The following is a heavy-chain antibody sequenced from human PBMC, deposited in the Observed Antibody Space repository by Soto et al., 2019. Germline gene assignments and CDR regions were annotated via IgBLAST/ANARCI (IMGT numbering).Heavy chain of an antibody. Sequence: ASVKVSCKASGYTFTSYGLNWVRRAPGQGLEWMGRIASHDGSTVSAQSFQGRLTLTRDTFTNTAYLELGALTSDDTGLYLCWRNDGDDSTNFWGQGTLVTVSS. J-gene: IGHJ4*02. CDR3: WRNDGDDSTNF. V-gene: IGHV1-18*04. D-gene: IGHD3-22*01. CDR1: GYTFTSYG. CDR2: IASHDGST.